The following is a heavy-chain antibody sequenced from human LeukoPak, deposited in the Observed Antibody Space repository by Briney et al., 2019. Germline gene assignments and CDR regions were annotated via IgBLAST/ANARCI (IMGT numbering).Heavy chain of an antibody. CDR1: GFTFSSYA. Sequence: GGSLRLSCAASGFTFSSYAMHWVRQAPGKGLEWVAVISYDGSNKYYADSVKGRFTISRDNSKNTLYLQMNSLRAEDTAVYYCVGSDYWGQGTLVTVSS. D-gene: IGHD3-10*01. CDR2: ISYDGSNK. J-gene: IGHJ4*02. V-gene: IGHV3-30-3*01. CDR3: VGSDY.